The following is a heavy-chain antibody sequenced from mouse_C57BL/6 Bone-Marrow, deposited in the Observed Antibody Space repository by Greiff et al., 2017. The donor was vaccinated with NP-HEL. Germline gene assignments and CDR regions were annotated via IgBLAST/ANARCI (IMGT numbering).Heavy chain of an antibody. CDR1: GFTFSSYA. Sequence: EVQLVESGGGLVKPGGSLKLSCAASGFTFSSYAMSWVRQTPEKRLEWVATISDGGSYTYYPDNVKGRFTISRDNAKNNLYLQMSHLKSEDTAMYYCARPIYYDYDEDWYFDVWGTGTTVTVSS. CDR2: ISDGGSYT. J-gene: IGHJ1*03. CDR3: ARPIYYDYDEDWYFDV. V-gene: IGHV5-4*01. D-gene: IGHD2-4*01.